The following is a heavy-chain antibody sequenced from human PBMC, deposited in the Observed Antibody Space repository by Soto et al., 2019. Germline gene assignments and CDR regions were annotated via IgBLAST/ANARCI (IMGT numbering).Heavy chain of an antibody. CDR1: GFTFSSYA. CDR2: ISGSGGST. D-gene: IGHD2-2*02. J-gene: IGHJ6*02. V-gene: IGHV3-23*01. CDR3: AKGRYCSSTSCYKDYYYGMDV. Sequence: PEGSLRLSCAASGFTFSSYAMSWVRQAPGKGLEWVSAISGSGGSTYYADSVKGRFTISRDNSKNTLYLQMNSLRAEDTAVYYCAKGRYCSSTSCYKDYYYGMDVWGQGTTVTVSS.